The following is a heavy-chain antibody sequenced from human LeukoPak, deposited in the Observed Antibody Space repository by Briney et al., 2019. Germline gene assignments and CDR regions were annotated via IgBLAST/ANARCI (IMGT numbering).Heavy chain of an antibody. J-gene: IGHJ4*02. CDR1: GYTFTGYY. CDR3: AREAGPYDSSGYYYVSYDY. V-gene: IGHV1-2*02. CDR2: INPNSGGT. Sequence: GASVKVSCKASGYTFTGYYIHWVRQAPGQGLEWMGWINPNSGGTNYAQKFQGRVTMTRDTSISTAYMELSRLRSDDTAVYYCAREAGPYDSSGYYYVSYDYWGRGTLVTVSS. D-gene: IGHD3-22*01.